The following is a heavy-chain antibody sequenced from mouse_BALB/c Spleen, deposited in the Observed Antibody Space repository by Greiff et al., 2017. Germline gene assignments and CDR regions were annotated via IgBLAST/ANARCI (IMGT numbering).Heavy chain of an antibody. D-gene: IGHD1-1*01. J-gene: IGHJ2*01. CDR1: GYTFTSYW. V-gene: IGHV1-5*01. CDR2: IFPGNSDT. CDR3: TRPLYGSFDY. Sequence: DVKLQESGTVLARPGASVKMSCKASGYTFTSYWMHWVKQRPGQGLEWIGAIFPGNSDTSYNQKFKGKAKLTAVTSTSTAYMELSSLTNEDSAVYYCTRPLYGSFDYWGQGTTLTVSS.